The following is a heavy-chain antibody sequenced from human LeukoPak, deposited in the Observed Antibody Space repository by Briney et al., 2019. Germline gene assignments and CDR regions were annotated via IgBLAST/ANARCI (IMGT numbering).Heavy chain of an antibody. CDR3: ARDEAMEQWPYGMDV. V-gene: IGHV1-69*01. CDR2: IIPIFGTA. Sequence: SVKVSCKASGGTFSSYAISWVRQAPGQGLEWMGGIIPIFGTANYAQKFQGRVTITADESTSTAYMELSSLRSEDTAVYYCARDEAMEQWPYGMDVWGQGTTVTVSS. D-gene: IGHD6-19*01. CDR1: GGTFSSYA. J-gene: IGHJ6*02.